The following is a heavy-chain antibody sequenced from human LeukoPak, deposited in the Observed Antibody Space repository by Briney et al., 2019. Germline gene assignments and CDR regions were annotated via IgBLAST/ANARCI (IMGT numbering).Heavy chain of an antibody. D-gene: IGHD3-16*01. CDR3: ARENGDYVWGSLSDGGYYYGMDV. Sequence: GGSLRLSCAASGFTFSSYSMNWLRQAPGKGLEWVSSISSSSSHIYYADSVKGRFTISRDHAKNSLYLQMNSLRAEDTAVSYCARENGDYVWGSLSDGGYYYGMDVWGQGTTVTVSS. V-gene: IGHV3-21*01. CDR1: GFTFSSYS. CDR2: ISSSSSHI. J-gene: IGHJ6*02.